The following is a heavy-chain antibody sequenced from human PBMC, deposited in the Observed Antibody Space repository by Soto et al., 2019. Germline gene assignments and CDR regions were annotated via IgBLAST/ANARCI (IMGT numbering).Heavy chain of an antibody. J-gene: IGHJ6*02. Sequence: SQTLSLTCAISGDSVSSNSAAWNWIRQSPSRGLEWLGRTYYRSKWYNDYAVSVKSRITINPDTSKNQFSLQLNSVTPEDTAVYYCARDLDNWNYEYYYGMDVWGQGTTVTVSS. CDR2: TYYRSKWYN. V-gene: IGHV6-1*01. D-gene: IGHD1-7*01. CDR3: ARDLDNWNYEYYYGMDV. CDR1: GDSVSSNSAA.